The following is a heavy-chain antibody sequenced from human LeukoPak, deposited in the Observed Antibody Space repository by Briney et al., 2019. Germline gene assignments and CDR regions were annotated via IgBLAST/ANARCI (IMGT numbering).Heavy chain of an antibody. CDR1: GGSFTAYY. CDR2: ISHSGTT. CDR3: ARANRRRSRNFFDP. V-gene: IGHV4-34*01. D-gene: IGHD2/OR15-2a*01. J-gene: IGHJ5*02. Sequence: NPSETLSLTCAVYGGSFTAYYWNWIRQPPGKGLEWIGEISHSGTTNSNPSLKNRVTISVGTSKNQFSLKLSSVTAADTAVYYCARANRRRSRNFFDPWGQGTLVTVSS.